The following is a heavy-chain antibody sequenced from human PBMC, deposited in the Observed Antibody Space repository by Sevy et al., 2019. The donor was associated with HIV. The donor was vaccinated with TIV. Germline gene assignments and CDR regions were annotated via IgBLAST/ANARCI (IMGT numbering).Heavy chain of an antibody. CDR3: ASVRPCGGDCYFFDS. J-gene: IGHJ4*02. CDR2: IIPRVGLA. V-gene: IGHV1-69*10. Sequence: ASVKVSCKASGGRLSNYGMNWVRQARGQGLEWTGGIIPRVGLANYAQKLQGRVTISADESTNTMYIEVRSLTFEDTGVYYCASVRPCGGDCYFFDSWGQGTLVTVSS. D-gene: IGHD2-21*02. CDR1: GGRLSNYG.